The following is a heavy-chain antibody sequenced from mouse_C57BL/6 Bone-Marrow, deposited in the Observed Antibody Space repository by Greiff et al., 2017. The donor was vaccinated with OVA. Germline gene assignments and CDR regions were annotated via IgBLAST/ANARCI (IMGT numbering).Heavy chain of an antibody. J-gene: IGHJ2*01. CDR2: IDPNRGGT. CDR1: GYTFTSYW. D-gene: IGHD1-1*01. CDR3: ARYTTVVGDY. V-gene: IGHV1-72*01. Sequence: QVQLQQPGAELVKPGASVKLSCTASGYTFTSYWMHWVKQRPGRGLAWIGRIDPNRGGTKYNEKFKSKATLTVDKPSSTAYMQLSSLTSEDAAVYYCARYTTVVGDYWGQGTTLTVSS.